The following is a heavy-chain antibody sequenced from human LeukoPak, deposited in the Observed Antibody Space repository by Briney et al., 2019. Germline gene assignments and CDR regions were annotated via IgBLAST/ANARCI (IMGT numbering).Heavy chain of an antibody. CDR3: ARDWKVGATVY. CDR1: GGSISSYY. D-gene: IGHD1-26*01. CDR2: IYTSGST. J-gene: IGHJ4*02. Sequence: PSETLSLTCTVSGGSISSYYWSWIRQPAGKGLVWIGRIYTSGSTNYNPSLKSRVTMSVDTSKNQFSLKLSSVTAADTAVYYCARDWKVGATVYWGQGTLSPSPQ. V-gene: IGHV4-4*07.